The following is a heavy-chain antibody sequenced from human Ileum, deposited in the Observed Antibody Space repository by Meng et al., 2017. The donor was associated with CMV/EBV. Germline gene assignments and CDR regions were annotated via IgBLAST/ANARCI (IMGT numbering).Heavy chain of an antibody. Sequence: GGSLRLSCAASGFTFDDYGMSWVRQAPGKGLEWVSTINWNGKTAGHADSVQGRFTISRDNARISLYLEMNFLRAEDTAYYYCARAGHSGSYLPGLFDYWGQGALVTVSS. V-gene: IGHV3-20*04. CDR1: GFTFDDYG. D-gene: IGHD1-26*01. CDR2: INWNGKTA. J-gene: IGHJ4*02. CDR3: ARAGHSGSYLPGLFDY.